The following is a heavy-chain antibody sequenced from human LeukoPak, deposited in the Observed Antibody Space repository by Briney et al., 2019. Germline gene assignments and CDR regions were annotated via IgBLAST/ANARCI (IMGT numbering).Heavy chain of an antibody. J-gene: IGHJ4*02. V-gene: IGHV3-11*01. D-gene: IGHD4-17*01. CDR1: GFTFSDYY. Sequence: GGSLRLSCAASGFTFSDYYMSWIRQAPGKGVEWVSYISSSGSTIYYADSVKGRFTISRDNAKNSLYLQMNSLRAEDTAVYFCARAVTTHYFDYWGQGTLVTVSS. CDR3: ARAVTTHYFDY. CDR2: ISSSGSTI.